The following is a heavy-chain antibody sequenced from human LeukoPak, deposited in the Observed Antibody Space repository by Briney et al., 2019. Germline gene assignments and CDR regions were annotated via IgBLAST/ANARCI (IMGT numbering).Heavy chain of an antibody. CDR1: GFTLSSYS. J-gene: IGHJ4*02. D-gene: IGHD3-22*01. CDR3: ARGDYYDSSGYYNY. Sequence: NPGGSLRLSCAASGFTLSSYSMNWVRQAPGKGREWVASISSSSSYIYYADSVKGRFTISRDNAKNTLYLQMNSLRAEDTAVYYCARGDYYDSSGYYNYWGQGTLVSVSS. CDR2: ISSSSSYI. V-gene: IGHV3-21*01.